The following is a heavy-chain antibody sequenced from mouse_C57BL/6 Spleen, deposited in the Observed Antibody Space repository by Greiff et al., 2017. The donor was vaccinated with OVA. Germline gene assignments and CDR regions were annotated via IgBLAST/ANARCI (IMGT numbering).Heavy chain of an antibody. CDR3: AREGDGNPWYFDV. CDR2: INPSSGYT. J-gene: IGHJ1*03. D-gene: IGHD2-1*01. V-gene: IGHV1-4*01. CDR1: GYTFTSYT. Sequence: LVESGAELARPGASVKMSCKASGYTFTSYTMHWVKQRPGQGLEWIGYINPSSGYTKYNQKFKDKATLTADKSSSTAYMQLSSLTSEDSAVYYCAREGDGNPWYFDVWGTGTTVTVSS.